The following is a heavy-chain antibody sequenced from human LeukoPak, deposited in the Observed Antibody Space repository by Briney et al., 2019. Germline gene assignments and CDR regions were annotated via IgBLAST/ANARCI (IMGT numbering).Heavy chain of an antibody. Sequence: SETLSLTCAVYGGSFSGYYWSWIRQPPGKGLEWIGEINHSGSTNYNPSLKSRVTISVDTSKNQFSLKLSSVTAADTAVYYCARDGVGSGSVVPFDYWGQGTLVTVSS. D-gene: IGHD6-19*01. J-gene: IGHJ4*02. CDR1: GGSFSGYY. CDR2: INHSGST. V-gene: IGHV4-34*01. CDR3: ARDGVGSGSVVPFDY.